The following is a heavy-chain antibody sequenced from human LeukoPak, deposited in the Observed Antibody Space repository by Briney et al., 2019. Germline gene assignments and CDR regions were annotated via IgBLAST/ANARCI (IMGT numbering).Heavy chain of an antibody. V-gene: IGHV4-31*03. D-gene: IGHD3-3*01. CDR2: IYYSGST. CDR3: ARESYDFWSGYSAQFDY. J-gene: IGHJ4*02. CDR1: GGSISSGGYY. Sequence: SETLSLTCTVSGGSISSGGYYWSWIRQHPGKGLEWIGYIYYSGSTYYNPSLKGRVTISVDTSKNQFSLKLSSVTAADTAVYYCARESYDFWSGYSAQFDYWGQGTLVTVSS.